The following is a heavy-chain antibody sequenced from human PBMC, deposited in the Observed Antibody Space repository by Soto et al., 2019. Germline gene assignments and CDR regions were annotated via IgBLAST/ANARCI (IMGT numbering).Heavy chain of an antibody. J-gene: IGHJ6*02. V-gene: IGHV3-9*01. CDR1: GFGFDDYA. CDR3: AKSTGGTANGMGV. Sequence: EVQVVEPGGGLVQLGGSLDPSCAASGFGFDDYAWHWVRQAPGKGLEWVSGFSWNSGTLGYADSVKGRFTISRDNAKNSLYLKMNSLRAEDTALYYCAKSTGGTANGMGVWGQGTTVTVSS. D-gene: IGHD2-8*02. CDR2: FSWNSGTL.